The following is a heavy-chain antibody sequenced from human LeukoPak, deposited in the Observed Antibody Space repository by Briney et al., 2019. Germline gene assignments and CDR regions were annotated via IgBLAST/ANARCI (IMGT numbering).Heavy chain of an antibody. V-gene: IGHV3-33*01. Sequence: GGSLRLSCAASGFTFSSYGMHWVRQAPGKGLEWVAVIWYDGSNKYYADSVKGRFTISRDNSKNTLYLQMNSLRAEDTAVYYCARGHCSGGSCYSYRDQPDYWGQGTLVTVSS. CDR1: GFTFSSYG. J-gene: IGHJ4*02. CDR3: ARGHCSGGSCYSYRDQPDY. CDR2: IWYDGSNK. D-gene: IGHD2-15*01.